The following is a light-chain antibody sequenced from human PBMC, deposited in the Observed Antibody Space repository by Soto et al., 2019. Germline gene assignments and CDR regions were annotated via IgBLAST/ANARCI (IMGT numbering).Light chain of an antibody. CDR3: QQYSSSPST. CDR1: QSISRY. Sequence: IVLSQSPRTLSSSPGERTTLSCRASQSISRYLAWYQQKPGQGPRLLLYGASSRATGTPDRFSGSGSGTDFTLTINRLEPEDFALYYCQQYSSSPSTFGQGTKVDIK. J-gene: IGKJ1*01. V-gene: IGKV3-20*01. CDR2: GAS.